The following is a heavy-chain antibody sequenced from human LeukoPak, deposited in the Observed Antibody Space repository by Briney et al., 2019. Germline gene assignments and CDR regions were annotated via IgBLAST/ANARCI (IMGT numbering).Heavy chain of an antibody. CDR3: ARSLYSSSWFDP. CDR1: GFTFSSYA. V-gene: IGHV3-30-3*01. J-gene: IGHJ5*02. CDR2: ISYDGSNK. D-gene: IGHD6-6*01. Sequence: PGGSLRLSCAASGFTFSSYAMHWVRQAPGKGLEWVAVISYDGSNKYYADSVKGRFTISRDNSKNTLYLPMNSLRAEDTAVYYCARSLYSSSWFDPWGQGTLVTVSS.